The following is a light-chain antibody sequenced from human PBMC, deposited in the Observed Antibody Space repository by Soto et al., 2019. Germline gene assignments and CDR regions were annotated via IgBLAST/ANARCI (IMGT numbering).Light chain of an antibody. CDR2: AAS. CDR3: QQSYRSPYT. CDR1: QSINIY. Sequence: IQLTQSPSSLSASVGDRVTVTCRASQSINIYLNWYQQKPGKAPTLLIYAASSLQSGVPSIFSGRGSRTDFTLTITSLQAEDFATYYCQQSYRSPYTFGQGTKLEI. V-gene: IGKV1-39*01. J-gene: IGKJ2*01.